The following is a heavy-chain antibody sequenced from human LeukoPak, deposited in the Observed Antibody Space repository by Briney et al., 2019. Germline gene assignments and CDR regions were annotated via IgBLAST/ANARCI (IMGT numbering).Heavy chain of an antibody. J-gene: IGHJ4*02. CDR2: IYTSGST. Sequence: PSETLSLTCTVSGNSFGDYYWSWIRQPAGKGLEWVGRIYTSGSTNYNPSLKSRVTISVDTSKNQFSLRLSSVTAADTAVYYCARSRASTSFLGDYWGQGTLVTVSS. D-gene: IGHD3-3*02. CDR1: GNSFGDYY. V-gene: IGHV4-4*07. CDR3: ARSRASTSFLGDY.